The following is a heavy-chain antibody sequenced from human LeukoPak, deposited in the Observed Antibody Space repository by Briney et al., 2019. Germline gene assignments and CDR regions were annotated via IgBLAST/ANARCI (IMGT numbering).Heavy chain of an antibody. D-gene: IGHD3-10*01. J-gene: IGHJ3*02. CDR2: IHYSEST. Sequence: PSETLSLTCTVSGGSIRSYYWGWIRQPPGKGLEWIGYIHYSESTKYNPSLKSRVTMSVDTSKNQFSLKLSPVTAGDTAVYFCASRSGSFSDALDIWGQGTLVTVSS. CDR1: GGSIRSYY. CDR3: ASRSGSFSDALDI. V-gene: IGHV4-59*08.